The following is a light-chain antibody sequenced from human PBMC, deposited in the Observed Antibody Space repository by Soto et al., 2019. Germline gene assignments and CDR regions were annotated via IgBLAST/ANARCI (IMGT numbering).Light chain of an antibody. CDR3: QQFNSYPIT. CDR1: QDVRXA. V-gene: IGKV1-13*02. J-gene: IGKJ5*01. CDR2: DVS. Sequence: AIQLTQSPSSLSASVGDRVTISCRASQDVRXALAWYQQKPGTAPKILIYDVSVLESGVPTRFSGSGSGTDFTLTITSLQPVDFATYYCQQFNSYPITFGQGTRLEIK.